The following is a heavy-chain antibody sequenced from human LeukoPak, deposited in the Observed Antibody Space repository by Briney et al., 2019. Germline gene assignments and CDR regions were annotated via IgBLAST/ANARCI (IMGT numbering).Heavy chain of an antibody. CDR1: GFTVSSNE. Sequence: GGSLRLSCAASGFTVSSNEMSWVRQAPGKGLEWVSGISWNSGSIAYADSVKGRFTISRDNAKNSLYLQMNSLRAEDMALYYCAKSGSSGWYFAFDIWGQGTMVTVSS. CDR2: ISWNSGSI. D-gene: IGHD6-19*01. V-gene: IGHV3-9*03. CDR3: AKSGSSGWYFAFDI. J-gene: IGHJ3*02.